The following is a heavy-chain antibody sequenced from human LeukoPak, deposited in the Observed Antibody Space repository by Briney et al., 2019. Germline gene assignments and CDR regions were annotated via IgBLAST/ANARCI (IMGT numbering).Heavy chain of an antibody. CDR1: GGSFSGYY. D-gene: IGHD4-11*01. V-gene: IGHV4-34*01. CDR3: ARVTVTSFYYYYGMDV. J-gene: IGHJ6*02. CDR2: INHSGST. Sequence: SETLSLTCAVYGGSFSGYYWSWIRQPPGKGLEWIGEINHSGSTNYTPSLKSRVTISVDTSKNQFSLKLSSVTAADTAVYYCARVTVTSFYYYYGMDVWGPGTTVTASS.